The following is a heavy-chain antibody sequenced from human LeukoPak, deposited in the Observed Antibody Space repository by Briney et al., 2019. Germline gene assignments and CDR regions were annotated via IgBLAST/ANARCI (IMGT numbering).Heavy chain of an antibody. Sequence: GGSLRLSCAASGFTFSSYGMSWVRQAPGKGLEWVSAISGSGGSTYYADSVKGRFTISRDNSKNTLYLQMNSLRAEDTAVYYCATSLANRYSSGWYFYAFDIWGQGTMVTVSS. J-gene: IGHJ3*02. CDR1: GFTFSSYG. CDR3: ATSLANRYSSGWYFYAFDI. D-gene: IGHD6-19*01. V-gene: IGHV3-23*01. CDR2: ISGSGGST.